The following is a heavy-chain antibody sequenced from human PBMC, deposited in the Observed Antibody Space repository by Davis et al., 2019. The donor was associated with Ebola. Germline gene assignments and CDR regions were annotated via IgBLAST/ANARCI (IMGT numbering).Heavy chain of an antibody. CDR1: GFTVSSNY. V-gene: IGHV3-53*01. D-gene: IGHD1-26*01. CDR3: ARDRFSGSYDY. J-gene: IGHJ4*02. CDR2: IYSGGST. Sequence: GESLKISCAASGFTVSSNYMSWVRQAPGKGLEWVSVIYSGGSTYYADSVKGRFTISRDNSKNTLYLQMNSLRAEDTAVYYCARDRFSGSYDYWGQGTLVTVSS.